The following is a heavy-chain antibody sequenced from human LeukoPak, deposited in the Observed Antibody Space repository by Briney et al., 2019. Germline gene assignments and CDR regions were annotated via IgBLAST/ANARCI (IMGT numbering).Heavy chain of an antibody. V-gene: IGHV3-23*01. CDR2: IDYSGGST. Sequence: GGSLRLSCTVSGFTLSSYEMSWIRQAPGKGLEWVSSIDYSGGSTYYADSVKGRFTISRDNSKNTLYLQLNSLRGDDTAVYYCAKQDTSMDYFDYWGRGTLVSVSS. D-gene: IGHD5-18*01. CDR3: AKQDTSMDYFDY. J-gene: IGHJ4*02. CDR1: GFTLSSYE.